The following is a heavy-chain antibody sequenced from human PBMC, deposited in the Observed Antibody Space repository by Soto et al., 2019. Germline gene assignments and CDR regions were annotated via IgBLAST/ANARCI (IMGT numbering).Heavy chain of an antibody. CDR2: ISAYNGNT. D-gene: IGHD2-15*01. V-gene: IGHV1-18*01. CDR3: ARDRIEDAFDI. CDR1: GYTFTSYG. J-gene: IGHJ3*02. Sequence: QVQLVQSGAEVKKPGASVKVCCKASGYTFTSYGISWVRQAPGQGLEWMGWISAYNGNTNYAQKLQGRVTMTTDTSALTGYMALKSLRSDDTAVYYCARDRIEDAFDIWGQGTMVTVSS.